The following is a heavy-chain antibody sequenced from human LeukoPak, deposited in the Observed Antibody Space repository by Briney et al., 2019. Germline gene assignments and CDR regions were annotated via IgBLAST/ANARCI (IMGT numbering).Heavy chain of an antibody. Sequence: PGRSLRLSCAASGFTFSHFAMHWVRQAPGKGLEWVAVIWYDGSNKYYADSVKGRFTISRDNSKNTLYLQMNSLRAEDTAVYYCARQAFSYGDYSEDYFDYWGQGTLVTVSS. CDR3: ARQAFSYGDYSEDYFDY. CDR1: GFTFSHFA. D-gene: IGHD4-17*01. V-gene: IGHV3-33*08. CDR2: IWYDGSNK. J-gene: IGHJ4*02.